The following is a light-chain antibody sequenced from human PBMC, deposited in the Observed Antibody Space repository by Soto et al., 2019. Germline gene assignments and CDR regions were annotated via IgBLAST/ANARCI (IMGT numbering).Light chain of an antibody. CDR1: QSVRNN. CDR3: QQYNSWPRT. V-gene: IGKV3-15*01. Sequence: VMTQSPATLSVSPGERATLSCRASQSVRNNLAWYQQKPGQAPRLLIYGASTRAIGVPSRFNGGGSETDFTLSISSLQSEDFVVYSCQQYNSWPRTFGQGTKLEIK. J-gene: IGKJ2*01. CDR2: GAS.